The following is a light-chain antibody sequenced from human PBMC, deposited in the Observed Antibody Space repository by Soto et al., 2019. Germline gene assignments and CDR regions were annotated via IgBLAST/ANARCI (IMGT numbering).Light chain of an antibody. V-gene: IGLV2-11*01. Sequence: QSALTQPRSVSGPPGQSVTISCTGTSSDVGIYNYVSWYQHHPGKAPKLIIYDVIKRPSGVPDRFSGSKSGITASLTISGLQADDEADYYCCSYAATSTLVFGGGTKLTVL. CDR3: CSYAATSTLV. J-gene: IGLJ3*02. CDR2: DVI. CDR1: SSDVGIYNY.